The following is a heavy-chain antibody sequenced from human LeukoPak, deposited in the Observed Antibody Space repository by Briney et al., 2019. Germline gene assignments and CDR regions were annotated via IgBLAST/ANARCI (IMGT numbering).Heavy chain of an antibody. D-gene: IGHD3-10*01. CDR2: IKQDGSEK. V-gene: IGHV3-7*01. J-gene: IGHJ4*02. CDR1: GFTFSSYW. CDR3: ARDILWFGEYYFDY. Sequence: TGGSLRLSCAASGFTFSSYWMSWVGQAPGKGLEGGANIKQDGSEKYYVDSVKGRFTISRDNAKNSLYLQMNSLRAEDTAVYYCARDILWFGEYYFDYWGQGTLVTVSS.